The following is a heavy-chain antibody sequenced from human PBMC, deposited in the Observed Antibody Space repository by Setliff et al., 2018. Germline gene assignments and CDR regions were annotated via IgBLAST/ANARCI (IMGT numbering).Heavy chain of an antibody. CDR2: ISGNGDRT. V-gene: IGHV3-64*02. D-gene: IGHD1-26*01. Sequence: GGSLRLSCAAFGLNFGSTSMHWVRQAPGKGLEYVSAISGNGDRTYYGDSVKGRFTISRDNSKNTLYLQMGGLRAEDMAVYYCTTWNGRYSEYWGQGTLVTVSS. CDR1: GLNFGSTS. CDR3: TTWNGRYSEY. J-gene: IGHJ4*02.